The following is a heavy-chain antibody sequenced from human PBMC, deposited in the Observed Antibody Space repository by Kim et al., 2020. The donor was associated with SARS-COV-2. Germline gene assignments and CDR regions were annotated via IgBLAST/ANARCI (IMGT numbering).Heavy chain of an antibody. J-gene: IGHJ4*02. D-gene: IGHD1-26*01. Sequence: GGSLRLSCAASGFTFDDYAMHWVRQAPGKGLEWVSGISWNSGSIGYADSVKGRFTISRDNAKNSLYLQMNSLRAEDTALYYCAKDTGLGADPGYWGQGTLVTVSS. CDR1: GFTFDDYA. CDR3: AKDTGLGADPGY. V-gene: IGHV3-9*01. CDR2: ISWNSGSI.